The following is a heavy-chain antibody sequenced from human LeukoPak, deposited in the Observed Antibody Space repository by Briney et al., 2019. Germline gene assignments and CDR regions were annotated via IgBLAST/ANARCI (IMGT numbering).Heavy chain of an antibody. CDR1: GYSISSGYY. CDR3: ARQGGIVVVPAALNWFDP. V-gene: IGHV4-38-2*01. CDR2: IYHSGST. D-gene: IGHD2-2*01. Sequence: SETLSLTCAVSGYSISSGYYWGWIRQPPGKGLGWIGSIYHSGSTYYNPSLKSRVTISVDTSKNQFSLKLSSVTAADTAVYYCARQGGIVVVPAALNWFDPWGQGTLVTVSS. J-gene: IGHJ5*02.